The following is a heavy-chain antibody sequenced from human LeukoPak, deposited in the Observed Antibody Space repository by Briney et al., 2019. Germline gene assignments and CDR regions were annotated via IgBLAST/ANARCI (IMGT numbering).Heavy chain of an antibody. J-gene: IGHJ5*02. CDR3: VRSVTSSSSWSS. Sequence: GESLKISCKGSGYSFTNYWIGWVRQMPGKGLEWMGSIYPGDSDTRNSPSFQGRVTISADKSISTAYLQWSSLKASDTAVYYCVRSVTSSSSWSSWGQGTLAAVSS. CDR1: GYSFTNYW. V-gene: IGHV5-51*01. D-gene: IGHD6-13*01. CDR2: IYPGDSDT.